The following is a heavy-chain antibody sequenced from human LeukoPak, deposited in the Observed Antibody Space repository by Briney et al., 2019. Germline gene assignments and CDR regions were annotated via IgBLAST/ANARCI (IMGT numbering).Heavy chain of an antibody. V-gene: IGHV1-69*13. CDR2: IIPIFGTA. J-gene: IGHJ6*04. Sequence: SVKVSCKASGGTFSSYAISWVRQAPGQGLEWMGGIIPIFGTANYAQKFQGRVTITADESTSTAYMELSSLRSEDTAVYYCARAPRDRGYCGSISCHEYMDVWGKGTAVTISS. CDR1: GGTFSSYA. CDR3: ARAPRDRGYCGSISCHEYMDV. D-gene: IGHD2-2*01.